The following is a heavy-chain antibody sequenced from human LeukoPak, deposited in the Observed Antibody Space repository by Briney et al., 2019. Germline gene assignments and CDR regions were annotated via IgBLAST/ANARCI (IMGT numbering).Heavy chain of an antibody. J-gene: IGHJ4*02. Sequence: SETLSLTCTVSGGSINSHSYYWGWIRQPPGKGLEWIGSVYYDGTSYSNPSLKTRVGVFVDTSRDQFSLDLDFVTAADTALYYCVRHISTNTGYFDSCGQGTLDSVSS. CDR3: VRHISTNTGYFDS. CDR2: VYYDGTS. CDR1: GGSINSHSYY. D-gene: IGHD5-24*01. V-gene: IGHV4-39*01.